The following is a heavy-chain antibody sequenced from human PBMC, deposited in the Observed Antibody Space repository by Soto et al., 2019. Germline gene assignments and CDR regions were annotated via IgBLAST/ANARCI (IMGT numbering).Heavy chain of an antibody. V-gene: IGHV3-23*01. CDR2: ISDKGFTT. Sequence: PGGSLRLSCAASGFTFSSYAMNWVRQAPEKGLEWVSSISDKGFTTYYADSVKGRFTISRDNSKNTVLLQMNSLRAEDTAVYYCARPDRDGYNYDYWGRGTLVTVSS. CDR1: GFTFSSYA. D-gene: IGHD5-12*01. J-gene: IGHJ4*01. CDR3: ARPDRDGYNYDY.